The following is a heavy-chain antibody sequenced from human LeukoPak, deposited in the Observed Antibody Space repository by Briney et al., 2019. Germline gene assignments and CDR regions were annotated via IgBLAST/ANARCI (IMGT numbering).Heavy chain of an antibody. V-gene: IGHV5-51*01. Sequence: GESLKSSCKGSGYSVTSYLIGWVRHMPGKGLGWMGISYPVDSDTRYSPSFQGQVTISADKSISIAYLQWSSLKASDTAIYYCARHDNGGLVRGVIPADALDIWGQGTMVTVSS. CDR3: ARHDNGGLVRGVIPADALDI. J-gene: IGHJ3*02. CDR2: SYPVDSDT. CDR1: GYSVTSYL. D-gene: IGHD3-10*01.